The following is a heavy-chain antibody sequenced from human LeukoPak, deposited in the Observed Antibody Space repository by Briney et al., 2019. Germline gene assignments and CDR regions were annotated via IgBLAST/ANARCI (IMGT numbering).Heavy chain of an antibody. CDR2: IYYSGST. D-gene: IGHD3-3*01. CDR3: ARSRRNAGFWSGYDQYFQH. V-gene: IGHV4-31*03. Sequence: PSETLSLTCTVSGGSISSGGYYWRWIRQHPGKGLEWIGYIYYSGSTYYNPSLKSRVTISVDTSKNQFSLKLSSVTAADTAVYYCARSRRNAGFWSGYDQYFQHWGQGTLVTVSS. CDR1: GGSISSGGYY. J-gene: IGHJ1*01.